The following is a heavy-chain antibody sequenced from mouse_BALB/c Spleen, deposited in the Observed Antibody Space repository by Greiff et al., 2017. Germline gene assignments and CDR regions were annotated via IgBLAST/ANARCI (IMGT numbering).Heavy chain of an antibody. CDR3: TRNGGSSCFAY. D-gene: IGHD1-1*01. V-gene: IGHV1-63*02. J-gene: IGHJ3*01. Sequence: VKVVESGAELVRPGTSVKISCKASGYSFTNYWLGWVKQRPGHGLEWIGDIYPGGGSTNYNEKFKGKATLTADTSSSTAYMQLSSLTSEDSAVYFCTRNGGSSCFAYWGQGTLVTVSA. CDR2: IYPGGGST. CDR1: GYSFTNYW.